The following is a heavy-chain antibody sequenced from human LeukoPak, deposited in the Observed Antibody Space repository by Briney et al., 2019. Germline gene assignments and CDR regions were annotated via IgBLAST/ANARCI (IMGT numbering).Heavy chain of an antibody. CDR1: GGSISSSSYY. CDR2: IYYSGST. CDR3: ASEGYYYGSGSYYYFDY. Sequence: SETLSLTCTVSGGSISSSSYYWGWIRQPPGKGLEWIGSIYYSGSTYYNPSLKSRVTISVDTSKDQFSLKLSSVTAADTAVYYCASEGYYYGSGSYYYFDYWGQGTLVTVSS. V-gene: IGHV4-39*07. J-gene: IGHJ4*02. D-gene: IGHD3-10*01.